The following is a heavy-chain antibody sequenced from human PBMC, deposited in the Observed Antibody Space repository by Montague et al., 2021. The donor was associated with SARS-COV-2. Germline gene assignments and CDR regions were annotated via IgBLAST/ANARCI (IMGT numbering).Heavy chain of an antibody. CDR1: GDSVSSNSAA. J-gene: IGHJ6*02. V-gene: IGHV6-1*01. Sequence: CAISGDSVSSNSAAWNWIRQSPSRGLEWLGRTYYRSKWYNDYAVSVKSRITINPDTSKNQFSLQLNSVTPEDTAVYYCARDTRIQLWFDRDYYYGMDVWGEGTTVAGS. CDR3: ARDTRIQLWFDRDYYYGMDV. CDR2: TYYRSKWYN. D-gene: IGHD5-18*01.